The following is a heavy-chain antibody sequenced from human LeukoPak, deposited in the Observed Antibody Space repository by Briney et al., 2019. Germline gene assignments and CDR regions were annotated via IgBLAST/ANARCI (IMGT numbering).Heavy chain of an antibody. CDR3: ATNRLTIFGVVAGFDP. CDR2: FDPEDGET. V-gene: IGHV1-24*01. D-gene: IGHD3-3*01. CDR1: GYTLTELS. Sequence: ASMKVSCKVSGYTLTELSMHWVQQAHGKGLEWMGSFDPEDGETTYAQKFQGRVTMAEDTSTDTAYMELSSLRSEDTAVYYCATNRLTIFGVVAGFDPWGQGTLVTVSS. J-gene: IGHJ5*02.